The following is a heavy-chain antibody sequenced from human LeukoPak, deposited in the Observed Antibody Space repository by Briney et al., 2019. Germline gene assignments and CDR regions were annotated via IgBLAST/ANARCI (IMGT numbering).Heavy chain of an antibody. J-gene: IGHJ6*03. CDR2: ISGSGGST. Sequence: PGGSLRLSCAASGFTFSSYAMSWVRQAPGKGLAWVSAISGSGGSTYYADSVKGRFTISRDNSKNTLYLQMNSLRAEDTAVYYCEVLLWFGEPKDYYYYYMDVWGKGTTVTVSS. CDR1: GFTFSSYA. D-gene: IGHD3-10*01. CDR3: EVLLWFGEPKDYYYYYMDV. V-gene: IGHV3-23*01.